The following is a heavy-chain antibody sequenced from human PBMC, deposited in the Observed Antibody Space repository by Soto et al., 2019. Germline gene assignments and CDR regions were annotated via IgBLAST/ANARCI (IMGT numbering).Heavy chain of an antibody. Sequence: PVGSLRLSCAASGFTFSDYYMSWIRQAPGKGLEWVSYISSSSSYTNYADSVKGRFTISRDNAKNSLYLQMNSLRAEDTAVYYCARLVVTTDAFDIWGQGTMVTVSS. D-gene: IGHD3-22*01. CDR1: GFTFSDYY. J-gene: IGHJ3*02. V-gene: IGHV3-11*06. CDR2: ISSSSSYT. CDR3: ARLVVTTDAFDI.